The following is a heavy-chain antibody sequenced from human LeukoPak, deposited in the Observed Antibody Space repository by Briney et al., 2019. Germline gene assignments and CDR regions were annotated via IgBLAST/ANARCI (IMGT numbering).Heavy chain of an antibody. CDR1: GFKFVRYA. Sequence: GGSLRLSCAASGFKFVRYAMCWVRQAPGEGLEWVSVTSGSGGGTFYADSVKGRFTISRDNSKNTLYLQMNSLRADDTAVYYCAKETTVAGFYPYFDYWGQGTLVTVSS. D-gene: IGHD6-19*01. J-gene: IGHJ4*02. CDR2: TSGSGGGT. CDR3: AKETTVAGFYPYFDY. V-gene: IGHV3-23*01.